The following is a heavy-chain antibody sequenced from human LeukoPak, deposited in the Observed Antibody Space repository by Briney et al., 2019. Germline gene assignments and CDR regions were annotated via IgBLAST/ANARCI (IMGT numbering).Heavy chain of an antibody. D-gene: IGHD4-23*01. CDR3: ARGWKATVVTM. J-gene: IGHJ4*02. Sequence: PSETLSLTCSVSGGSINSYYWSWIRQPAGKGLEWVGRIYSSGTTNYNPSLKSRVSMSVDTSKNKFSLMLSSVTAADAAVYYCARGWKATVVTMWGQGILVTVSS. CDR1: GGSINSYY. CDR2: IYSSGTT. V-gene: IGHV4-4*07.